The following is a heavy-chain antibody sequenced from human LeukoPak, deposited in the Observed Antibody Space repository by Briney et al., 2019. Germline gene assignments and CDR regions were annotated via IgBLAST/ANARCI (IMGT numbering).Heavy chain of an antibody. J-gene: IGHJ5*02. CDR1: GYTFTSYD. V-gene: IGHV1-8*01. D-gene: IGHD3-3*01. Sequence: ASVKVSCKASGYTFTSYDINWVRQAPGQGLEWMGWMNPNSGNTGYAQKFQGRVTMTRNTSISTAYMELSSLRSEDTAVYYCARAPLSLYDFWSGYYTANWFDPWGQGTLVTVSS. CDR3: ARAPLSLYDFWSGYYTANWFDP. CDR2: MNPNSGNT.